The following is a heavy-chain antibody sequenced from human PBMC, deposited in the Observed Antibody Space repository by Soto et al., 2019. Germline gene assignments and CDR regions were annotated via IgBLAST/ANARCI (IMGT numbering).Heavy chain of an antibody. J-gene: IGHJ6*03. Sequence: SETLSLTCTVSGGSISSYYWSWIRQPPGKGLEWIGYIYYSGSTNYNPSLKSRVTISVDTSKNQFSLKLSSVTAADTAVYYCARLVAAAGPPAYMDVWGKGTTVTVSS. D-gene: IGHD6-13*01. CDR2: IYYSGST. CDR1: GGSISSYY. CDR3: ARLVAAAGPPAYMDV. V-gene: IGHV4-59*08.